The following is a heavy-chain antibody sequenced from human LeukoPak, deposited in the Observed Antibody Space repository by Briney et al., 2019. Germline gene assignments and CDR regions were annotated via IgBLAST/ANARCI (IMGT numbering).Heavy chain of an antibody. CDR3: ARLPSGDY. D-gene: IGHD3-10*01. Sequence: GGSLRLSCAASGFTVSSTYMTWVRQAPGKGLEWVSVIYSGGSIYYADSLKDRFIVSRDNSKNTLYLQINSLRAEDTAVYYCARLPSGDYWGQGTLSPSPQ. CDR2: IYSGGSI. J-gene: IGHJ4*02. CDR1: GFTVSSTY. V-gene: IGHV3-66*04.